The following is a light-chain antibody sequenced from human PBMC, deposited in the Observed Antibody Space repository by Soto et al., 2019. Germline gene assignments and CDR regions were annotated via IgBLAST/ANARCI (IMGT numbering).Light chain of an antibody. CDR2: AAS. CDR1: QNINRY. Sequence: DLQMTQSPSSLSASVGDRVTITCRASQNINRYLNWFQQKPGKAPNLLIYAASSLPSGVPSRFSGSGSGTDFTLTISSLQPEDFATYYCQQSYSTLTFGGGTKVDMK. V-gene: IGKV1-39*01. CDR3: QQSYSTLT. J-gene: IGKJ4*01.